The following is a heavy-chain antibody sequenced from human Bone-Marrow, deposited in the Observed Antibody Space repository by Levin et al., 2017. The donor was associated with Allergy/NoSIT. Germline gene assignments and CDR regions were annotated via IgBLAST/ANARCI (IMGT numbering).Heavy chain of an antibody. CDR1: GFTVGNNY. V-gene: IGHV3-53*01. Sequence: GASVKVSCAASGFTVGNNYMSWVRQAPGKGLEGVSNVYSGGSTHYTDSVKGRFTIPRDSSKNTLYLQMNSLRAEDTAVYYCATSPTSGYWGQGTLVTVSS. CDR2: VYSGGST. J-gene: IGHJ4*02. CDR3: ATSPTSGY.